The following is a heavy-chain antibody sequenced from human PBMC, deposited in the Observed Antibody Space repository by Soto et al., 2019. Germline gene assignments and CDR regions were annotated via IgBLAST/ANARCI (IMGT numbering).Heavy chain of an antibody. CDR2: IWYDGSNK. Sequence: GGSLRLSCAASGFTFSSYGMHWVRQAPGKGLEWVAVIWYDGSNKYYADSVKGRFTISRDNSKNTLYLQMNSLRAEDTAVYYCARDRGYCSSTSCYVPLYYGMDVWGQGTTVTVSS. V-gene: IGHV3-33*01. D-gene: IGHD2-2*01. J-gene: IGHJ6*02. CDR3: ARDRGYCSSTSCYVPLYYGMDV. CDR1: GFTFSSYG.